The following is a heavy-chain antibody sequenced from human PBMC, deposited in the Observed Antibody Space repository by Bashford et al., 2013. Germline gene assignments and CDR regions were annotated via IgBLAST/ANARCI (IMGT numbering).Heavy chain of an antibody. CDR3: ARTPTLYAVGPRSNEQRGYRPR. Sequence: ASVKVSCKASGYTFTSYGISWVRQAPGQGLEWMGWISAYNGNTNYAQKLQGRVTMTTDTSTSTAYMELRSLRSDDTAVYYXARTPTLYAVGPRSNEQRGYRPRGDQGTLVPPSP. J-gene: IGHJ4*02. CDR1: GYTFTSYG. D-gene: IGHD1/OR15-1a*01. V-gene: IGHV1-18*01. CDR2: ISAYNGNT.